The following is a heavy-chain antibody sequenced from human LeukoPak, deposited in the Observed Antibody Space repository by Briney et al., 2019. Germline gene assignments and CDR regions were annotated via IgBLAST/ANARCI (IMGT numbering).Heavy chain of an antibody. CDR2: INHSGST. D-gene: IGHD6-19*01. V-gene: IGHV4-34*01. CDR3: ARETSSGWYRIDY. J-gene: IGHJ4*02. Sequence: SETLSLTCTVSGDSISNYYWSWIRQSPGKGLEWIGEINHSGSTNYNPSLKSRVTISVDTSKNQFSLKLSSVTAADTAVYYCARETSSGWYRIDYWGQGTLVTVSS. CDR1: GDSISNYY.